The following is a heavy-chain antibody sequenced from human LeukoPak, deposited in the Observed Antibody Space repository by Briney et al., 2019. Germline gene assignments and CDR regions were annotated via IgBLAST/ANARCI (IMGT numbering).Heavy chain of an antibody. CDR1: GYIFSNFD. CDR2: ITPNNGNT. D-gene: IGHD3-3*01. CDR3: ARGRDFWSGYYLPFNY. V-gene: IGHV1-8*01. Sequence: ASVKVSCKASGYIFSNFDINWVRQATGQGLEWMGWITPNNGNTGYAQNFQGRVTITRGTSASTAYMELTGLTSEDTAVYYCARGRDFWSGYYLPFNYWGQGTLVTVSS. J-gene: IGHJ4*02.